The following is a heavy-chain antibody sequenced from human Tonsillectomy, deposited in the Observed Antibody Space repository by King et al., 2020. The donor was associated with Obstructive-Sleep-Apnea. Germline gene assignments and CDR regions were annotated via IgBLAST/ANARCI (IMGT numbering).Heavy chain of an antibody. Sequence: VQLVESGPGLVKPSGTLSLTCAVSVVSISSNYWGSLCHHPPGKGLEWMGKCYHGRSTNYNTSLKSRVTISLAKSKNPIFLKMTPVTAADTAVYYCASSGWYYTPFDYWGQGTLVTVSS. D-gene: IGHD6-19*01. J-gene: IGHJ4*02. V-gene: IGHV4-4*02. CDR2: CYHGRST. CDR3: ASSGWYYTPFDY. CDR1: VVSISSNYW.